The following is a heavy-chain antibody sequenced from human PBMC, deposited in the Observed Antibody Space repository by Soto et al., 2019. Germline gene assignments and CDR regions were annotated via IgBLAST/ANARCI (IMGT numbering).Heavy chain of an antibody. CDR3: AKGGGNLGYYYYGMDV. CDR1: GGIFSDYG. D-gene: IGHD7-27*01. V-gene: IGHV3-9*01. J-gene: IGHJ6*02. CDR2: ISWNSGSI. Sequence: PGGSLRLSCAVSGGIFSDYGMHWVRQAPGKGLEWVSGISWNSGSIGYADSVKGRFTISRDNAKNSLYLQMNSLRAEDTALYYCAKGGGNLGYYYYGMDVWGQGTTVTVSS.